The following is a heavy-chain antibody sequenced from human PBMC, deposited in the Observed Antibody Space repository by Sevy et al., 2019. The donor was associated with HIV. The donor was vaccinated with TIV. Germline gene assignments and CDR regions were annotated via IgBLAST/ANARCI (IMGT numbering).Heavy chain of an antibody. D-gene: IGHD3-10*02. CDR3: AREGCSKPHDY. CDR2: FSFDCGKI. V-gene: IGHV3-23*01. Sequence: GGSLRLSCAASGFTFSSYAMSWVRQAPGKGLEWVSTFSFDCGKINYADSVKGRFTISRDNSKNTQYLQMHSLRAEDTAVYYCAREGCSKPHDYWGQGTLVTVSS. CDR1: GFTFSSYA. J-gene: IGHJ4*02.